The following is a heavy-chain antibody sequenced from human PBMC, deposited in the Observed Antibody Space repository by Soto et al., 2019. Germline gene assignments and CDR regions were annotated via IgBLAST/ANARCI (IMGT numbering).Heavy chain of an antibody. Sequence: SETLSLTCTFSGGSISSGGYYWSWIRQHPGKGLEWIGYIYYSGSTYYNPSLKSRVTISVDTSKNQFSLKLSSVTAADTAVYYCAKSVGDYVAFDIWGQGTMVTVSS. J-gene: IGHJ3*02. CDR3: AKSVGDYVAFDI. V-gene: IGHV4-31*03. D-gene: IGHD4-17*01. CDR2: IYYSGST. CDR1: GGSISSGGYY.